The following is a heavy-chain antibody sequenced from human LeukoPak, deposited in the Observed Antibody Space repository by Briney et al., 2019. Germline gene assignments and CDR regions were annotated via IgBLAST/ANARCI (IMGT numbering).Heavy chain of an antibody. Sequence: SETLSLTCAVSGGSLSSGGYSWSWIRQPPGKGLEWIGSIYYSGSTYYNPSLKSRVTISVDTSKNQFSLKLSSVTAADTAVYYCARDLFYSSSWYPQNYFDYWGQGTLVTVSS. CDR3: ARDLFYSSSWYPQNYFDY. D-gene: IGHD6-13*01. CDR1: GGSLSSGGYS. CDR2: IYYSGST. J-gene: IGHJ4*02. V-gene: IGHV4-39*07.